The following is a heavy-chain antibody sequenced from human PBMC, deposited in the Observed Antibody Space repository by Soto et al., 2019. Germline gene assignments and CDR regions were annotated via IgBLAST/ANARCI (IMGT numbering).Heavy chain of an antibody. Sequence: LRLSCAASGFTFSSYSMNWVRQAPGKGLEWVSHISSSSRTIYYADSVKGRFTISRDNAKNSLYLQMNSLRAGDTAVYYCARLYCSGGSCYSGDAFDIWGQGTMVTVSS. D-gene: IGHD2-15*01. CDR3: ARLYCSGGSCYSGDAFDI. CDR1: GFTFSSYS. J-gene: IGHJ3*02. CDR2: ISSSSRTI. V-gene: IGHV3-48*01.